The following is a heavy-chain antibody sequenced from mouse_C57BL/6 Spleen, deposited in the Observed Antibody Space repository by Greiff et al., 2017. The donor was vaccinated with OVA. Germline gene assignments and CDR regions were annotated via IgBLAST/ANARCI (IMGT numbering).Heavy chain of an antibody. J-gene: IGHJ3*01. Sequence: VKLQESGPGLVAPSQSLSITCTVSGFSLTSYGVHWVRQPPGKGLEWLVVIWSDGSTTYNSALKSRLSISKDNSKSQVFLKMNSLQTDDTAMYYCARDDDYDPAGFAYWGQGTLVTVSA. CDR3: ARDDDYDPAGFAY. V-gene: IGHV2-6*03. D-gene: IGHD2-4*01. CDR2: IWSDGST. CDR1: GFSLTSYG.